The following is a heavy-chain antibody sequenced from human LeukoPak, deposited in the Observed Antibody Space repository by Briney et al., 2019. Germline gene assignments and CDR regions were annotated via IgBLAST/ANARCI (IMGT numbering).Heavy chain of an antibody. Sequence: GGSLRLSCAASGFTFSNYMMHWVRQAPGKGLVWVSRIKRDGITITYADSVKGRFTISRDNAKNTLYLQMNSLRAEDTAVYYCLRDLNWSLDQWGQGTLVTVSS. CDR1: GFTFSNYM. CDR3: LRDLNWSLDQ. V-gene: IGHV3-74*01. D-gene: IGHD1-20*01. CDR2: IKRDGITI. J-gene: IGHJ4*02.